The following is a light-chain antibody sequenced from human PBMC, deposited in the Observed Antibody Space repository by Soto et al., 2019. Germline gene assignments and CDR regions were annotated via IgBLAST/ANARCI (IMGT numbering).Light chain of an antibody. J-gene: IGKJ2*01. CDR3: QQYGSTPPT. CDR1: QSVTRSY. Sequence: EIVLTQSPGTLSLSPGERATLSCRASQSVTRSYLAWYQRKPGQAPRLLIFAASTRATGIPDRFSGSGSGTDFTLTISRLEPEDFALYYCQQYGSTPPTFGQGTKVEIK. V-gene: IGKV3-20*01. CDR2: AAS.